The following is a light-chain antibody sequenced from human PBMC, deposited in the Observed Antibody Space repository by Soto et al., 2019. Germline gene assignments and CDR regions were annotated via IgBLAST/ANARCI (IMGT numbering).Light chain of an antibody. CDR1: SSNIGSNT. CDR2: TNN. Sequence: QSVLTQPPSASGTPGQRVTISCSGSSSNIGSNTVNWYQQLPGTAPRLLVYTNNQRPSGVPDRFSSSKSGTSASLAISGLQSDDEADYYCAAWDDSLNGPVFGGGTKVTVL. V-gene: IGLV1-44*01. J-gene: IGLJ2*01. CDR3: AAWDDSLNGPV.